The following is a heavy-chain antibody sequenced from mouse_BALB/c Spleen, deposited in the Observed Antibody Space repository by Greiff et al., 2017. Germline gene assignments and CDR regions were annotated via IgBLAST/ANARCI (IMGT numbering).Heavy chain of an antibody. CDR2: IWAGGST. CDR3: ARGTARATGFDY. CDR1: GFSLTSYG. V-gene: IGHV2-9*02. D-gene: IGHD3-2*01. Sequence: VKLMESGPGLVAPSQSLSITCTVSGFSLTSYGVHWVRQPPGKGLEWLGVIWAGGSTNYNSALMSRLSISKDNSKSQVFLKMNSLQTDDTAMYYCARGTARATGFDYWGQGTTLTVSS. J-gene: IGHJ2*01.